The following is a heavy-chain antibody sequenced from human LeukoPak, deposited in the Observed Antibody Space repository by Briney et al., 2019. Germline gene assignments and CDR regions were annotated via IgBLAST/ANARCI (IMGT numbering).Heavy chain of an antibody. V-gene: IGHV3-30*03. CDR1: GFTFPTYV. CDR2: ISQTGSIE. J-gene: IGHJ6*03. CDR3: ARDRAVALPTYFYYMDV. Sequence: GGSLRLSCAASGFTFPTYVIHWVRQAPGKGLEWVAVISQTGSIETYADSVRGRFSISRDDSDSTVYLQMNSLKTEDTAVYYCARDRAVALPTYFYYMDVWGKGTTVIVSS. D-gene: IGHD2-15*01.